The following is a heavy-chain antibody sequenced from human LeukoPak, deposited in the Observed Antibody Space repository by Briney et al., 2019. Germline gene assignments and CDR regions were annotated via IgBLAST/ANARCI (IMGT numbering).Heavy chain of an antibody. J-gene: IGHJ4*02. CDR3: AKERDTAMVTIDY. Sequence: GGSLRLSCAASGFTVSSNYMSWVRQAPGKGLEWVSVIYSGGSTYYADSVKGRFTISRDNSKNTLYLQRNSRRAEDTAVYYCAKERDTAMVTIDYWGQGTLVTVSS. CDR2: IYSGGST. CDR1: GFTVSSNY. D-gene: IGHD5-18*01. V-gene: IGHV3-53*05.